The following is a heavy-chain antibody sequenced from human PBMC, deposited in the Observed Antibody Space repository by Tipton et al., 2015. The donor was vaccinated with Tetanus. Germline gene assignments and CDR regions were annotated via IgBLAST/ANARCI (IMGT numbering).Heavy chain of an antibody. D-gene: IGHD6-25*01. V-gene: IGHV3-21*01. CDR3: ASGSTLDY. CDR1: GFTFDKYA. J-gene: IGHJ4*02. CDR2: ISSTSTYI. Sequence: SLRLSCAGSGFTFDKYAMNWVRQAPGKGLEWVASISSTSTYIYYADSVKGRFTISRDNAKNSLYLQMSSLRADDTAVYYCASGSTLDYWGQGALVSVSS.